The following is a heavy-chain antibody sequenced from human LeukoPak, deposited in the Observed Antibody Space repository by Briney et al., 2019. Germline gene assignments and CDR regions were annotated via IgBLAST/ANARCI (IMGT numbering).Heavy chain of an antibody. Sequence: SETLSLTCAVSGGSFSAFYWSWIRQPPGKGLEWIGEINHSGSTNYNPSLKSRVTLSVDASKNQFSLKLTSVPAADTAVYYCARHSPLIFDLGGRGTLLTVLS. D-gene: IGHD3-16*01. J-gene: IGHJ2*01. CDR2: INHSGST. CDR1: GGSFSAFY. CDR3: ARHSPLIFDL. V-gene: IGHV4-34*01.